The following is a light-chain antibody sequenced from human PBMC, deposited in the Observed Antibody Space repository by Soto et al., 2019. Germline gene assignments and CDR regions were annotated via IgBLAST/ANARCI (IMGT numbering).Light chain of an antibody. CDR2: KAS. Sequence: DIQMTQSPSTHSASVGDRVTITCRASQTISSWLAWYQQKPGKAPRLLIYKASILESGVSSTFSGSGSGTEFTLTISSLQPDDFATYYCQQYSNYWTFGQGTKVEIK. V-gene: IGKV1-5*03. CDR1: QTISSW. CDR3: QQYSNYWT. J-gene: IGKJ1*01.